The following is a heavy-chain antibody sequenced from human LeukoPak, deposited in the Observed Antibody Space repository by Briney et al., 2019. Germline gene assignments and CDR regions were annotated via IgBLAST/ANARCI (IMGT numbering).Heavy chain of an antibody. CDR1: GFTFSDYY. Sequence: GGSLRLSCAASGFTFSDYYMSWIRQAPGKVLEWVSYISSSGSTIYYADSVKGRFTISRDNAKNSLYLQMNSLRAEDTAVYYCARVGYSSYWYGAFDIWGQGTMVTVSS. J-gene: IGHJ3*02. CDR2: ISSSGSTI. D-gene: IGHD6-13*01. V-gene: IGHV3-11*04. CDR3: ARVGYSSYWYGAFDI.